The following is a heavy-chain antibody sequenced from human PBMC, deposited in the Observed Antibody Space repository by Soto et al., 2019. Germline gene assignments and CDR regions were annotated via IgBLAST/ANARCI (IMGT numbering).Heavy chain of an antibody. J-gene: IGHJ5*02. CDR2: IYYSGST. CDR1: GGSISSYY. CDR3: ARDSLNYYDSSGYYQRPGVRWFDP. D-gene: IGHD3-22*01. V-gene: IGHV4-59*01. Sequence: SETLSLTCTVSGGSISSYYWSWIRQPPGKGLEWIGYIYYSGSTNYNPSLKSRVTISVDTSKNQFSLKLSSVTAADTAVYYCARDSLNYYDSSGYYQRPGVRWFDPWGQGTLVTVSS.